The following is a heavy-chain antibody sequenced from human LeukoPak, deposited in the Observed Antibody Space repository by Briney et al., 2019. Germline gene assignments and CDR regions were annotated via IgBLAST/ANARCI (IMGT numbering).Heavy chain of an antibody. CDR1: GGSISSYY. V-gene: IGHV4-59*01. CDR3: ARDLDSSGWYGGGDAFDI. D-gene: IGHD6-19*01. Sequence: PSETLSLTXTVSGGSISSYYWSWIRQPPGKGLEWIGYIYYSGSTNYNPSLKSRVTISVDTSMNQFSLKLSSVTAADTAVYYCARDLDSSGWYGGGDAFDIWGQGTMVTVSS. J-gene: IGHJ3*02. CDR2: IYYSGST.